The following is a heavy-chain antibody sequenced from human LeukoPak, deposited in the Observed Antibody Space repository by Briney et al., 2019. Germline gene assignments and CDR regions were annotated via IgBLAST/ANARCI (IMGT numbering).Heavy chain of an antibody. V-gene: IGHV3-23*01. D-gene: IGHD3-3*01. CDR3: AKEWSEGDDYDFWSGRFDY. CDR1: GFTFSSHS. J-gene: IGHJ4*02. Sequence: GGALRLFCAAPGFTFSSHSMGWVRHAPGKGVEWVSAISGRGGSTYYADAVKGRLTISRDNSKNKLYLQMNSLSTEDTVVYYCAKEWSEGDDYDFWSGRFDYWGQGTLVTVSS. CDR2: ISGRGGST.